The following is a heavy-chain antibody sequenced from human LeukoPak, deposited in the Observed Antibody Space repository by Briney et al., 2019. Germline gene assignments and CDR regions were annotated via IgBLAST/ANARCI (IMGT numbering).Heavy chain of an antibody. CDR1: GGSISSYY. CDR2: IYYSGST. CDR3: ARGIVDYFDY. J-gene: IGHJ4*02. D-gene: IGHD2-15*01. Sequence: SETLSLTCTVSGGSISSYYWSWLRQPPGKGLEWIGYIYYSGSTNYNPSLKSRVTISVDTSKNQFSLKLSSVTAADTAVYYCARGIVDYFDYWGQGTLVTVSS. V-gene: IGHV4-59*01.